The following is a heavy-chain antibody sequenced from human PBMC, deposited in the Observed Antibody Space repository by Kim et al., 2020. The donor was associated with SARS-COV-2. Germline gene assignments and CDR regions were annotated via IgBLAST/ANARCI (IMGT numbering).Heavy chain of an antibody. CDR2: IRSKGHGGTT. D-gene: IGHD4-17*01. J-gene: IGHJ4*02. CDR3: SRSTTVVSLPDY. CDR1: GFSFGDYT. V-gene: IGHV3-49*04. Sequence: GGSLRLSCRGSGFSFGDYTLAWVRQAPGEGLEWLGFIRSKGHGGTTEYAASVKGRFTLSRDDTKSIVYLQINSLMTEDTAVNYCSRSTTVVSLPDYWGQGTLVAIYS.